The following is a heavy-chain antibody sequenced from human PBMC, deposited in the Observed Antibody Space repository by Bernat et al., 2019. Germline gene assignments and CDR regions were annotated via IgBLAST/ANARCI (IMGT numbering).Heavy chain of an antibody. J-gene: IGHJ4*02. D-gene: IGHD6-13*01. CDR1: VESFSGHY. Sequence: QVQLQQWGAGLLKPSETLSLTCAVYVESFSGHYWSWIRQHPGKGLEWIGEINHGGSTNYNPSLKSRVTMSVDTSKNQSSLMLSSVSAADTAVYYCERGAAAGPRFDYWGQGTHVTVSS. CDR3: ERGAAAGPRFDY. V-gene: IGHV4-34*01. CDR2: INHGGST.